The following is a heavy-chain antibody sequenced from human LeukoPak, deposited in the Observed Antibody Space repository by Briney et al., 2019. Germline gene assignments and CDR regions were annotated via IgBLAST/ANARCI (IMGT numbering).Heavy chain of an antibody. D-gene: IGHD6-13*01. CDR1: GYTFTSYD. CDR2: ISAYNGNT. J-gene: IGHJ4*02. Sequence: ASVKVSCKASGYTFTSYDINWVRQATGQGLEWMGWISAYNGNTNYAQKLQGRVTMTTDTSTSTAYMELRSLRSDDTAVYYCARELERAAADYWGQGTLVTVSS. V-gene: IGHV1-18*01. CDR3: ARELERAAADY.